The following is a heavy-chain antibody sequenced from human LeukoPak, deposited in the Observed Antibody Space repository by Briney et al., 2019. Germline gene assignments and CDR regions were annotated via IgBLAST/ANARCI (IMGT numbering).Heavy chain of an antibody. D-gene: IGHD4-23*01. CDR1: GFTFSSYW. CDR2: IKQDGSEK. CDR3: VRDNGGSSPFDY. J-gene: IGHJ4*02. V-gene: IGHV3-7*01. Sequence: PGGSLRLSCEASGFTFSSYWMTWVRQAPGTGLEWVANIKQDGSEKYYVDSVKGRFTNSRDNAKNSLYLQMNSLRAEDTAVYYCVRDNGGSSPFDYWGQGTLVTVSS.